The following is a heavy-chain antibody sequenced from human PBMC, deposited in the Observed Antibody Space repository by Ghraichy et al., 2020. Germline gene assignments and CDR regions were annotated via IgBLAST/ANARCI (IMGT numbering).Heavy chain of an antibody. CDR2: IYYSGST. J-gene: IGHJ5*02. CDR1: GGSISSSSYY. V-gene: IGHV4-39*01. CDR3: ARHALGSSWYWFDP. Sequence: SETLSLTCTVSGGSISSSSYYWGWIRQPPGKGLEWIGSIYYSGSTYYNPFLKSRVTISVDTSKNQFSLKLSSVTAADTAVYYCARHALGSSWYWFDPWGQGTLVTVSS. D-gene: IGHD6-13*01.